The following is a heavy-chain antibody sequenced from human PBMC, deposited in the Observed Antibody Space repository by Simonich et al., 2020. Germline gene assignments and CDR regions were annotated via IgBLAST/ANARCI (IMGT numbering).Heavy chain of an antibody. V-gene: IGHV3-7*01. J-gene: IGHJ6*03. CDR3: ARDGLGTAYYYYMDV. Sequence: EVQLVESGGGLVQPGGSLRLSCAASGFTFSSYWMSWVRQAPGKGLEWGANIKQDGSGKYYVDSVKGRFTISGDNAKNSRYLQMNSLRAEDTAVYYCARDGLGTAYYYYMDVWGKGTTVTVSS. D-gene: IGHD7-27*01. CDR2: IKQDGSGK. CDR1: GFTFSSYW.